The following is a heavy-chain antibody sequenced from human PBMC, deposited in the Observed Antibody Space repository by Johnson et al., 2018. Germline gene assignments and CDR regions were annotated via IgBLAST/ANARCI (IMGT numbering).Heavy chain of an antibody. V-gene: IGHV1-3*01. CDR1: GYTFTSYP. Sequence: QVQLVESGTEVKKPGASVKVSCKPSGYTFTSYPMHWVRQAPGQRLEWMGWINAGNGNTKYSQKFQGRVTITRATSAITAYMELSSLWSEDTAVYYCARGRTRYSEYPFDIWGQGTVVTVSS. CDR2: INAGNGNT. D-gene: IGHD1-26*01. J-gene: IGHJ3*02. CDR3: ARGRTRYSEYPFDI.